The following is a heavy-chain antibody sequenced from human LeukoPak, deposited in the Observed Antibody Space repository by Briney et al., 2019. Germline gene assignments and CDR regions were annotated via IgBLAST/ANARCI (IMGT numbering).Heavy chain of an antibody. CDR1: GYSFTTYW. V-gene: IGHV5-51*01. CDR3: ARLSAVAGYDYYYYGMDV. J-gene: IGHJ6*02. CDR2: IYPGDSAT. Sequence: GESLKISCKGSGYSFTTYWIGWVRQLHGKGLEWIGIIYPGDSATRYGPSFQGQVTISADKSISTAYLQWSSLKASDTAMYYCARLSAVAGYDYYYYGMDVWGQGTTVTVSS. D-gene: IGHD6-19*01.